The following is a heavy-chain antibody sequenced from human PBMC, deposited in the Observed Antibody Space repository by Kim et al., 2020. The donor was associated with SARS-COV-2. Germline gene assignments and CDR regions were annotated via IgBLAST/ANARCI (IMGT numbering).Heavy chain of an antibody. D-gene: IGHD3-10*01. V-gene: IGHV3-30*04. CDR3: ARDQIMVRGVIFLLGGMDV. J-gene: IGHJ6*02. CDR1: GFTFSSYA. Sequence: GGSLRLSCAASGFTFSSYAMHWVRQAPGKGLEWVAVISYDGSNKYYADSVKGRFTISRDNSKNTLYLQMNSLRAEDTAVYYCARDQIMVRGVIFLLGGMDVWGQGTTVTVSS. CDR2: ISYDGSNK.